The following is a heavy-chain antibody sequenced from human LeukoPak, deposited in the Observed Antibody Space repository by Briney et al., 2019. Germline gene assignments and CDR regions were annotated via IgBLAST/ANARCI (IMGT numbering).Heavy chain of an antibody. CDR3: ARVTHTELSTWFDP. CDR2: IIPIFGTA. D-gene: IGHD5-18*01. CDR1: GGTFSSYA. Sequence: ASVKVSCKASGGTFSSYAISWVRQAPGQGLEWMGGIIPIFGTANYAQKFQGRVTITADESTTTAYMELSSLRSEDTAVYYCARVTHTELSTWFDPWGQGTLVTVSS. J-gene: IGHJ5*02. V-gene: IGHV1-69*13.